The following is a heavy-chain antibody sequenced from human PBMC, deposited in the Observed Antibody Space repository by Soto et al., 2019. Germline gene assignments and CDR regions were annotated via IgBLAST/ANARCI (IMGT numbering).Heavy chain of an antibody. Sequence: QVQLVQSGAEVKKPGASVKVCCKAGYTFTSYGISWVRQAPGQGLEWMGWISAYNGNTNYAQKLQGRVTMTTDTSTCTAYMELRSLRSDDTAVYYCARDNPPLGYWGQGTLVTVSS. CDR2: ISAYNGNT. V-gene: IGHV1-18*01. J-gene: IGHJ4*02. CDR1: YTFTSYG. CDR3: ARDNPPLGY.